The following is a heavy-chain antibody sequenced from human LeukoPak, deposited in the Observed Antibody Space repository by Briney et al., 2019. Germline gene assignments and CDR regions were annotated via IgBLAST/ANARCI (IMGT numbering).Heavy chain of an antibody. CDR2: TNSDGSST. V-gene: IGHV3-74*01. D-gene: IGHD2-15*01. CDR1: GFTLSSYW. Sequence: GGSLRLSCAASGFTLSSYWMYWVRKAPGKRLMWVSRTNSDGSSTNYADSVKGRFTISRDNAKNTLYLQMNSLRAEDTAVYYCATSRYRSGASCSYHWGQGTLVTVSS. J-gene: IGHJ5*02. CDR3: ATSRYRSGASCSYH.